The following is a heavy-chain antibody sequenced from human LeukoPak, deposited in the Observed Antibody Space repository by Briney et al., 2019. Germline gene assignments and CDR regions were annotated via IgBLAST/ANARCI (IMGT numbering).Heavy chain of an antibody. V-gene: IGHV3-23*01. J-gene: IGHJ4*02. CDR2: IGGSGGST. CDR1: GFTFSSYA. Sequence: GASLRLSWAASGFTFSSYAMSWVRQAPGKGLEWVSAIGGSGGSTYYADSVKGRFTISRDNSKNTLYLQMNSLRAEDTAVYYCASPTMSGSYYPGRDYWGQGTLVTVSS. D-gene: IGHD1-26*01. CDR3: ASPTMSGSYYPGRDY.